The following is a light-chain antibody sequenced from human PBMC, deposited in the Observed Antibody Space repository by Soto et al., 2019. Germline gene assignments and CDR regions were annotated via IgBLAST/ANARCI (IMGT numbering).Light chain of an antibody. CDR1: QGFSTW. V-gene: IGKV1-5*01. CDR2: DAS. CDR3: QQYSSYSRT. J-gene: IGKJ1*01. Sequence: DIQITQSPYTLPASVGDRVTITCRASQGFSTWLAWYQQQPGTAPKLLIYDASSLESGVPSRFSGSGSGTEFLLTSSSLQPDDYATYYCQQYSSYSRTFGQGTKVEIK.